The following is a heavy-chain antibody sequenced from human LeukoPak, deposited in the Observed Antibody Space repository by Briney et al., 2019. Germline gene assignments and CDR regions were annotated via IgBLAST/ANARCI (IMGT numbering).Heavy chain of an antibody. D-gene: IGHD6-13*01. Sequence: QPGGSLRLSCAASGFTFSSYAMSWVRQAPGKGLEWVSAISGSGGSKYYADSVKGRFTISRDNSKNTLYLQMNSLRAEDTAVYYCAKDQAQQLVSFYFDYWGQGTLVTASS. CDR3: AKDQAQQLVSFYFDY. J-gene: IGHJ4*02. CDR2: ISGSGGSK. V-gene: IGHV3-23*01. CDR1: GFTFSSYA.